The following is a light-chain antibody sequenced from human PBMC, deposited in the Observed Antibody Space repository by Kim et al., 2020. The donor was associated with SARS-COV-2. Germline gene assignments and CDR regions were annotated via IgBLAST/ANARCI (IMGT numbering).Light chain of an antibody. J-gene: IGKJ2*01. CDR2: GAS. CDR3: QQYNNWPYT. CDR1: QSVSSN. Sequence: SVSPGERAPLSCRASQSVSSNLAWYQQKPGQAHRLLIYGASTRATGIPARFSGSGSGTEFTLTISSLQSEDFAVYFCQQYNNWPYTFGQGTKLEIK. V-gene: IGKV3-15*01.